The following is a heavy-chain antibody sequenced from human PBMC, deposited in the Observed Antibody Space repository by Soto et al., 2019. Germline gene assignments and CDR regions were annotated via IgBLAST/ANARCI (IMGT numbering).Heavy chain of an antibody. CDR1: GGSISSYY. Sequence: QVQLQESGPGLVKPSETMSLSCTVSGGSISSYYWSWFRQSPGKRMEWIGYVHHSWASSYNPSLQSRVAISLDTSKSQFTLKVTSLTATDTAVYYCARKGFGPLHGLVDVWGQGTTVTVSS. CDR2: VHHSWAS. CDR3: ARKGFGPLHGLVDV. V-gene: IGHV4-59*08. D-gene: IGHD3-10*01. J-gene: IGHJ6*02.